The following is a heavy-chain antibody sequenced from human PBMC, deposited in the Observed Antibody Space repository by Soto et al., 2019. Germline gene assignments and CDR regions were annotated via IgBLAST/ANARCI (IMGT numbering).Heavy chain of an antibody. CDR3: VHTGYSYDPFDY. CDR2: IFWNDDE. CDR1: GFSLTTYGVG. D-gene: IGHD5-18*01. V-gene: IGHV2-5*01. J-gene: IGHJ4*02. Sequence: QITLKESGPALVKPTQTLTLTCTFSGFSLTTYGVGVGWIRQPPGKALEWLALIFWNDDERYSPSLKSRLTITKDTSKNQVVFTMTNMDPVDTDTYFCVHTGYSYDPFDYWGRGTLVTVSS.